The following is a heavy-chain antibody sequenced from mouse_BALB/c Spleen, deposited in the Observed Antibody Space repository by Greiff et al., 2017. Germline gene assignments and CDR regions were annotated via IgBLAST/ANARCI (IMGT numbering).Heavy chain of an antibody. CDR3: ARGDYYGRGGFAY. D-gene: IGHD1-1*01. CDR1: GFTFSDYY. J-gene: IGHJ3*01. Sequence: EVQVVESGGGLVKPGGSLKLSCAASGFTFSDYYMYWVRQTPEKRLEWVATISDGGSYTYYPDSVKGRFTISRDNAKNNLYLQMSSLKSEDTAMYYCARGDYYGRGGFAYWGQGTLVTVSA. CDR2: ISDGGSYT. V-gene: IGHV5-4*02.